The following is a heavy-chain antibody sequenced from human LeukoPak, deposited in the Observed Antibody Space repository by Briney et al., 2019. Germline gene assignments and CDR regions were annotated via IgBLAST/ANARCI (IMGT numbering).Heavy chain of an antibody. J-gene: IGHJ5*02. CDR3: ARDHESVPDWFDP. CDR1: GGTFSSYT. D-gene: IGHD3-10*01. Sequence: SVKVSCKASGGTFSSYTISWVRQAPGQGLEWMGRIIPIFGTANYAQKFQGRVTITTDESTSTAYMELSSLRSEDTAVYYCARDHESVPDWFDPWGQGTLVTVSS. CDR2: IIPIFGTA. V-gene: IGHV1-69*05.